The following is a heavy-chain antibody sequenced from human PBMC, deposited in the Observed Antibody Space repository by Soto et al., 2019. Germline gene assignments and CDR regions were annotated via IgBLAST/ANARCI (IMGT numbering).Heavy chain of an antibody. CDR1: GFTFSHYW. CDR2: VKSKGDGETK. V-gene: IGHV3-15*01. CDR3: TKDPRD. J-gene: IGHJ4*02. Sequence: PGGSLRLSCAGSGFTFSHYWMSWVRQAPGKGLEWIGRVKSKGDGETKDYAAPLQGRFTISRDDSKNMVYLQMNSLTIEDTGVYFCTKDPRDWGQGTQVPVSS.